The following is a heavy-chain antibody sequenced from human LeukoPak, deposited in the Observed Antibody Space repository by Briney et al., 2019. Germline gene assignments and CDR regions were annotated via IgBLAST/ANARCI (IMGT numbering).Heavy chain of an antibody. Sequence: GGSLRLSCAASGFIFSAYAMSWVRQAPGQGLEWVSVIGTGGETHYADSVRGRFTISRDNAKNSLYLQMNSLRAEDTAVYYCARVLTMVRGVTTYYFDYWGQGTLVTVSS. CDR1: GFIFSAYA. CDR2: IGTGGET. J-gene: IGHJ4*02. CDR3: ARVLTMVRGVTTYYFDY. D-gene: IGHD3-10*01. V-gene: IGHV3-23*01.